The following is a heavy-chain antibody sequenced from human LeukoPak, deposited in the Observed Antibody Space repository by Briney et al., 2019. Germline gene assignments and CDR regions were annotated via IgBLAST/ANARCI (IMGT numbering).Heavy chain of an antibody. V-gene: IGHV1-18*01. CDR2: ISAYNGNT. D-gene: IGHD6-19*01. CDR3: ARGAIEQWLVPSAENWFDH. J-gene: IGHJ5*02. Sequence: SSVKLCCKPSGYTFTSYGVSWVRQAPGQGLEWMGWISAYNGNTNYAQKLKGRVTMTTDTSTSTAYMELRSLRSDDTAVYYCARGAIEQWLVPSAENWFDHWGQGTLVTVSS. CDR1: GYTFTSYG.